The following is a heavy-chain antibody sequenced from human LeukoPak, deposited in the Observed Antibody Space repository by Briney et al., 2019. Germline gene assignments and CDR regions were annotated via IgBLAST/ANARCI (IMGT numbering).Heavy chain of an antibody. CDR3: AKEKRNLRRTRDAFDI. J-gene: IGHJ3*02. D-gene: IGHD1-7*01. CDR2: TYSDGTT. CDR1: GFTVSSNF. Sequence: PGGSLRLSCAASGFTVSSNFMTWVRRAPGKGLEWVSVTYSDGTTYYADSVKGRFTISRDNSKNTLDLQMNSLRAEDTATHYCAKEKRNLRRTRDAFDIWGQGTMVTVSA. V-gene: IGHV3-53*01.